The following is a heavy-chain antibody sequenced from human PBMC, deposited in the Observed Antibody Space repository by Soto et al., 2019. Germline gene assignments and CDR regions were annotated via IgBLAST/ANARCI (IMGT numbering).Heavy chain of an antibody. CDR1: GFTFSNYA. J-gene: IGHJ4*02. CDR3: ASPRLSSDGTTPIDY. D-gene: IGHD1-1*01. Sequence: QVQLVESGGGVVQPGRSLRLSCAASGFTFSNYAMHWVRQAPGKGLEWVAVISYDGSNKYYADSVKGRFTVSRDNSKNTLYLQMNILRAEDTAVYYCASPRLSSDGTTPIDYWGQRTLVTVSS. V-gene: IGHV3-30-3*01. CDR2: ISYDGSNK.